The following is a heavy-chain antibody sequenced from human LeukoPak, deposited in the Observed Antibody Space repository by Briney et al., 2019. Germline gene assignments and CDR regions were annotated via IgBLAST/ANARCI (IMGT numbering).Heavy chain of an antibody. Sequence: SGPTLVNPTQTLTLTCTFSGFSLGIRGVGMGWIRQPPVKALEWLALIYWNDDKHYSPSLKSRLTITKDTSKNQVVVTTTNMDPVETATYYCAHRRWWTFDIWGQGTMVTVSS. J-gene: IGHJ3*02. CDR3: AHRRWWTFDI. D-gene: IGHD2-15*01. CDR2: IYWNDDK. V-gene: IGHV2-5*01. CDR1: GFSLGIRGVG.